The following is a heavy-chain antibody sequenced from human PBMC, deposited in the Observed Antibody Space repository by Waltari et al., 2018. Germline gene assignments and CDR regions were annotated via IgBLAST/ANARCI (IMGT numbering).Heavy chain of an antibody. J-gene: IGHJ3*01. CDR1: GGSITTSRHH. D-gene: IGHD5-12*01. CDR3: ATYIGASVGTAAFDV. V-gene: IGHV4-39*01. Sequence: QLQLQESGPGLVKPSETLSLTCSVSGGSITTSRHHWGWIRQPPGQGLEWIATLSYNGATYTSPSLTSRVTMSRDTSKNQLSLTLGAVTAADAAVYYCATYIGASVGTAAFDVWGQGKMVIVSS. CDR2: LSYNGAT.